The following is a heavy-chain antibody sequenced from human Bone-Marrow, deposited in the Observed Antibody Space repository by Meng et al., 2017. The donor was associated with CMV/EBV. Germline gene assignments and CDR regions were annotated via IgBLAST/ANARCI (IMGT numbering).Heavy chain of an antibody. CDR1: GYTFTSYG. CDR3: ARDGGAAAGKTLYYYYYGMDV. Sequence: ASVKVSCKASGYTFTSYGISWVRQAPGQGLEWMGWISAYNGNTNYAQKLQGRVTMTTDTSTSTAYMELRSLRSDDTAVYYCARDGGAAAGKTLYYYYYGMDVWGQGTTVTVSS. CDR2: ISAYNGNT. V-gene: IGHV1-18*01. J-gene: IGHJ6*02. D-gene: IGHD6-13*01.